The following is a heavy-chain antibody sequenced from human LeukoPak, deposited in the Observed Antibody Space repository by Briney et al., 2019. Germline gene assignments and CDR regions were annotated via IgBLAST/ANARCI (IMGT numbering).Heavy chain of an antibody. V-gene: IGHV4-59*08. CDR1: GGSISGYY. Sequence: ASETLSLTCTVSGGSISGYYWSWIQQPPGKGLEWIGYIYHNGGTNYNPSLQSRLTISVDTSKNQFSLKLSSVTAADTAVYYCARHLRAVAGGRYFDYWGQGTQVTVSS. CDR3: ARHLRAVAGGRYFDY. CDR2: IYHNGGT. D-gene: IGHD6-19*01. J-gene: IGHJ4*02.